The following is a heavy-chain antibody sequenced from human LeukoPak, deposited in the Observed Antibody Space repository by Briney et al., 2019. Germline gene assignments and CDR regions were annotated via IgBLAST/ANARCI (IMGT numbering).Heavy chain of an antibody. J-gene: IGHJ4*02. CDR1: GYTFSSYG. CDR2: ITPYNGNT. CDR3: ARSLDAGNPPESGY. Sequence: GASVKVSCEASGYTFSSYGISWVRQASGQGLEWMGWITPYNGNTNYVQNFHGRVTMTTDTSTSTAYMELRSLRSDDTAVYYCARSLDAGNPPESGYLGQGTLVTVSS. D-gene: IGHD4-23*01. V-gene: IGHV1-18*01.